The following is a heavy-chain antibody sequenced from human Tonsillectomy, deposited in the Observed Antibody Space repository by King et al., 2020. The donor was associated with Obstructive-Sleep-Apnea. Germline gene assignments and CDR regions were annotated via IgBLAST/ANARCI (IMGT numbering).Heavy chain of an antibody. Sequence: EVQLVESGGGLVQPGGSLRLSCAASGFTFSSYAMSWVRQAPGKGLEWVSAISGSGGSTYYADSVKGRFTISRDNSKNTLYLQMNSLRAEDTAVYYCAKDGGLCSSTSCYKYFDYWGQGTLVTVSS. V-gene: IGHV3-23*04. CDR2: ISGSGGST. D-gene: IGHD2-2*02. CDR3: AKDGGLCSSTSCYKYFDY. CDR1: GFTFSSYA. J-gene: IGHJ4*02.